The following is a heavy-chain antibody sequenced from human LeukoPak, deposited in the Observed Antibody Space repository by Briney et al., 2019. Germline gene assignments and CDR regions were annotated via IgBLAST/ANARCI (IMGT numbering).Heavy chain of an antibody. CDR3: AREGGYSYGPPGEYYFDY. V-gene: IGHV4-30-2*01. Sequence: PSETLSLTCTVSGYAITSGGFSWNWIRQPPGKGLEWIGCIYDRGPAYYNPSLKSRFTISVDRPKNQFFLNVTSLTAADTAVYYCAREGGYSYGPPGEYYFDYWGQGTLVTVSS. CDR2: IYDRGPA. J-gene: IGHJ4*02. D-gene: IGHD5-18*01. CDR1: GYAITSGGFS.